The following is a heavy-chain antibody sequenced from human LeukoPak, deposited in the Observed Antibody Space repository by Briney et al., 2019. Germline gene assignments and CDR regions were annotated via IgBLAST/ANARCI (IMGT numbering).Heavy chain of an antibody. CDR2: IWYDGSNK. J-gene: IGHJ4*02. Sequence: GRSLRLSCAASGFTFSTYGMHWVRQAPGKGLEWVAVIWYDGSNKYYADSVKGRFTISGDNSKNTLYLQMNSLRAEDTAVYYCARGTRGIVLAGEFFDYWGQGTLVTVSS. CDR3: ARGTRGIVLAGEFFDY. V-gene: IGHV3-33*01. D-gene: IGHD6-19*01. CDR1: GFTFSTYG.